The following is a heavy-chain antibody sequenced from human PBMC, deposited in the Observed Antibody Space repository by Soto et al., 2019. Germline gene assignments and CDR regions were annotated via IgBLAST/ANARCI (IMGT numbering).Heavy chain of an antibody. Sequence: QVQLVESGGGVVQPGRSLRLSCAASRFTFSSYAMHWVRQAPGKGLEWVAVISYDESNKYYADSVKGRFTISRDNSKNTLYLQMDSLRADDTAVYYCTRDAALDYWGQGTLVSVSS. J-gene: IGHJ4*02. V-gene: IGHV3-30-3*01. CDR2: ISYDESNK. CDR3: TRDAALDY. CDR1: RFTFSSYA. D-gene: IGHD6-25*01.